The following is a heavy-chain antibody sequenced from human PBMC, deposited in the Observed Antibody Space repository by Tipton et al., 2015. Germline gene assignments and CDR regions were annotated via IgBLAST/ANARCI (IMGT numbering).Heavy chain of an antibody. V-gene: IGHV3-33*01. J-gene: IGHJ3*02. CDR2: IWHDGSEK. CDR3: ARSRGTSGWFAFDI. D-gene: IGHD6-19*01. CDR1: GFTLSNYA. Sequence: SLRLSCAASGFTLSNYAMHWVRQAPGKGLEWVAVIWHDGSEKYYGDIVKGHFTISRDNSKNRVSLQMNSLRAEDTAVYYCARSRGTSGWFAFDIWGQGTMVTVSS.